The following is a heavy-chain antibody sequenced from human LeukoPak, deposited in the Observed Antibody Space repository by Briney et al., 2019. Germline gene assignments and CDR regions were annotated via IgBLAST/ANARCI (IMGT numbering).Heavy chain of an antibody. CDR1: GFTFDDYG. J-gene: IGHJ6*02. V-gene: IGHV3-20*04. CDR3: ARGSGWPEDYYYGMDV. Sequence: PGGSLRLSCAASGFTFDDYGMSWVRQAPGKGLEWVSGINWNGGSTGYADSVKGRFTISRDNAKNSLHLQMNSLRAEDTALYYCARGSGWPEDYYYGMDVWGQGTTVTVSS. D-gene: IGHD6-19*01. CDR2: INWNGGST.